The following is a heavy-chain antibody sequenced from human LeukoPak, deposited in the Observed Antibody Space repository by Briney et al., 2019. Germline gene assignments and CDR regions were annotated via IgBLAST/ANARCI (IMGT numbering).Heavy chain of an antibody. D-gene: IGHD4-11*01. J-gene: IGHJ4*02. CDR1: GFTLSSYA. Sequence: GASLRLSCAASGFTLSSYAMSWVRQAPGKGLEWVSASSGSGGSTYYGDSVKGRFTISRDNSKNTLYLQMNSLRAEDTAVYYCAKVYRAYSRPGSFDYWGQGTLVTVSS. CDR2: SSGSGGST. CDR3: AKVYRAYSRPGSFDY. V-gene: IGHV3-23*01.